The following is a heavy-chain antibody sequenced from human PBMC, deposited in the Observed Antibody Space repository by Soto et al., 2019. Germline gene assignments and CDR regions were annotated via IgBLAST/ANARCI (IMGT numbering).Heavy chain of an antibody. J-gene: IGHJ4*02. CDR2: LHHSGYT. CDR3: ARFPLWFGELDY. V-gene: IGHV4-30-2*01. D-gene: IGHD3-10*01. Sequence: QLQLQESGSGLVRPSQTLSLTCTVSGASIGSGSYSWNWIRQPPGKGLEWIGYLHHSGYTYFNPSLRRRVSISVDRSNNQFSLKLISVTAADTAVYYCARFPLWFGELDYWGQGALVTVSS. CDR1: GASIGSGSYS.